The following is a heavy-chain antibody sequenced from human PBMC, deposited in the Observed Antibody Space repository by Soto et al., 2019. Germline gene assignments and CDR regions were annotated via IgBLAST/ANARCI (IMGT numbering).Heavy chain of an antibody. CDR2: IYPGDSNT. CDR1: GYSFTSYW. D-gene: IGHD3-22*01. CDR3: ARPRYYYDSSGYYSGRFTAFDI. J-gene: IGHJ3*02. V-gene: IGHV5-51*01. Sequence: PGESLKISCKGSGYSFTSYWIGWVRQMPGKGLEWMGIIYPGDSNTRYSPSFQGQVTISADKSISTAYLQWSSLKASDTAMYYCARPRYYYDSSGYYSGRFTAFDIWGQGTMVTVSS.